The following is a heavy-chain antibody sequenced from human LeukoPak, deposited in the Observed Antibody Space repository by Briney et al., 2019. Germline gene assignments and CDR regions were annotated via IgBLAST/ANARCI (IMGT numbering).Heavy chain of an antibody. J-gene: IGHJ5*02. CDR2: INTDGTVT. Sequence: GGSLRLSCAASGLTFSKYWMLWVRQAPGKGLESVSRINTDGTVTTHADSVKGRFTVSRDNADNTMFLQMNSVRDEDTAVYYCATKQWLAPPPGSWGQGTPVTVSS. V-gene: IGHV3-74*01. CDR3: ATKQWLAPPPGS. CDR1: GLTFSKYW. D-gene: IGHD6-19*01.